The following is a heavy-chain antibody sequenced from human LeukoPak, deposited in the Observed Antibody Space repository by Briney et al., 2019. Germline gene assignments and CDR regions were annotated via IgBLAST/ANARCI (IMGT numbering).Heavy chain of an antibody. Sequence: PGGSLRLSCAASGFTFDDYGMSWVRQAPGKGLEWVSGINWNGGSTGYADSVKGRFTISRDNAKNSLYLQMNSLRAEDTALYYCARENTRIAVAGNFIDYYYYYMDVWGKETTVTVSS. CDR1: GFTFDDYG. CDR2: INWNGGST. CDR3: ARENTRIAVAGNFIDYYYYYMDV. V-gene: IGHV3-20*04. D-gene: IGHD6-19*01. J-gene: IGHJ6*03.